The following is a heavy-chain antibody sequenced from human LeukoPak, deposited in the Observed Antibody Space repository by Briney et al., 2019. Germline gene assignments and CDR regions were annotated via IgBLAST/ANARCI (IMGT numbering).Heavy chain of an antibody. V-gene: IGHV4-59*12. CDR2: MYNSGST. D-gene: IGHD6-13*01. CDR3: ASSGEQQLGN. Sequence: PSETLSLTCTVSGGSISTYYWSWIRQPPGKGLQWIGYMYNSGSTNYNPSLKSRVTISVDTSKNQFSLKLSSVTAADTAVYYCASSGEQQLGNWGQGTLVTVSS. J-gene: IGHJ4*02. CDR1: GGSISTYY.